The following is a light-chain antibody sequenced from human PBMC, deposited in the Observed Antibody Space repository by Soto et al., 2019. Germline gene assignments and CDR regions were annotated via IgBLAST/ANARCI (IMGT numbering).Light chain of an antibody. CDR1: QSVSSY. V-gene: IGKV3-11*01. Sequence: TLSLSPGERATLSCRASQSVSSYLAWYQQKPGQAPRLLIYDASNRATGIPARFSGSGSGTDFTLTISSLEPEDFAVYYCQQRSNWTFGQGTKVDIK. CDR2: DAS. J-gene: IGKJ1*01. CDR3: QQRSNWT.